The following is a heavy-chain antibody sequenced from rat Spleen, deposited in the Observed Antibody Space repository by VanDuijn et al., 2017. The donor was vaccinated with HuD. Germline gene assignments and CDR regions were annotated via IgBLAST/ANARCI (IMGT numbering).Heavy chain of an antibody. V-gene: IGHV2-6*01. J-gene: IGHJ2*01. CDR2: ISSGGST. CDR1: GFSLTSYT. CDR3: ARGGF. D-gene: IGHD4-4*01. Sequence: QVQLKESGPVLVQASETLSLTCTVSGFSLTSYTVSWVRQPPGKGLEWIAAISSGGSTYYNSALKSRLSISRDTSKSQVFLKRNSLQTEDTAMYFCARGGFWGQGVMVTVSS.